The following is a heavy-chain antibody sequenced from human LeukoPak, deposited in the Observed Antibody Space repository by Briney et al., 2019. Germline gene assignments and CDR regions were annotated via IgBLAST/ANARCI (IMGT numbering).Heavy chain of an antibody. CDR2: ISGSGGTT. V-gene: IGHV3-23*01. CDR3: AKSRTRWLVGGDY. D-gene: IGHD6-19*01. J-gene: IGHJ4*02. CDR1: GFTFNSYA. Sequence: PGGSLRLSCAASGFTFNSYAMTWVRQAPGKGLEWVSAISGSGGTTYYADSVKGRFTISRDNSKNTLYLQMNSLRAEDTAVYYCAKSRTRWLVGGDYWGQGTLVTVSS.